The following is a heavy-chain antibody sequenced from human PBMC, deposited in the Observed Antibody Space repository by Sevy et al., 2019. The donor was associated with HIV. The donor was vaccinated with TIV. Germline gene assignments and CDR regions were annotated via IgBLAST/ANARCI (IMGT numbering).Heavy chain of an antibody. CDR1: GFTFSHYA. Sequence: GGSLRLSCAASGFTFSHYALHWARQAPGKGLEWVAIMSYVGNSENYADSVKGRFTISRDNSKNALYLQMNSLRAEDTALYYCARLSSCGGDCYYFDYWGQGTLVTVSS. J-gene: IGHJ4*02. D-gene: IGHD2-21*02. CDR2: MSYVGNSE. CDR3: ARLSSCGGDCYYFDY. V-gene: IGHV3-30*04.